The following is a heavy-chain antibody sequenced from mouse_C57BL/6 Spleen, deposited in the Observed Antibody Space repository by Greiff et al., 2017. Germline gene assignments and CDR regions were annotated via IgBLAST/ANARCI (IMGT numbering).Heavy chain of an antibody. V-gene: IGHV1-59*01. CDR3: ARGRITTVVATKDY. CDR2: IDPSDSYT. D-gene: IGHD1-1*01. Sequence: QVQLQQPGAELVRPGTSVKLSCKASGYTFTSYWMHWVKQRPGHGLEWIGVIDPSDSYTKYTQKFKGKATLNVDTSSSTAYMQLSSLTSEDSAVYYCARGRITTVVATKDYWGQGTTLTVSS. J-gene: IGHJ2*01. CDR1: GYTFTSYW.